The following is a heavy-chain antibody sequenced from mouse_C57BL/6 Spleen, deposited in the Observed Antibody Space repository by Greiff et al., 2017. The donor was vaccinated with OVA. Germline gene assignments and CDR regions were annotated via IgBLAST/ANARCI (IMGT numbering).Heavy chain of an antibody. CDR1: GYSITSGYY. D-gene: IGHD1-1*01. Sequence: EVQLVESGPGLVKPSPSLSLTCSATGYSITSGYYWNWIRRFPGNILEWMGYISYDGSNNYNPSLKNRISITRDTSKDQFFLKLNSVTTEDAATYYCARSYYNENYFDYWGQGTTLTVSS. CDR2: ISYDGSN. CDR3: ARSYYNENYFDY. V-gene: IGHV3-6*01. J-gene: IGHJ2*01.